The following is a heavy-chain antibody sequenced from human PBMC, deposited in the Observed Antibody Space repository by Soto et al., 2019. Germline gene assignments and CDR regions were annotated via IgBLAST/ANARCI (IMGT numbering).Heavy chain of an antibody. CDR3: ARDPQYGSGSYYPYDAFDI. V-gene: IGHV3-30*03. CDR1: GFSFSNYW. CDR2: ISYDGSNK. Sequence: PGGSLRLSCAVSGFSFSNYWMSWVRQAPGKGLEWVAVISYDGSNKYYADSVKGRFTISRDNSKNTLYLQMNSLRAEDTAVYYCARDPQYGSGSYYPYDAFDIWGQGTMVTVSS. J-gene: IGHJ3*02. D-gene: IGHD3-10*01.